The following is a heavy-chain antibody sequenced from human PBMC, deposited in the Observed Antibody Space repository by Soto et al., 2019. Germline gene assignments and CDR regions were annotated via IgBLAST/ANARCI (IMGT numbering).Heavy chain of an antibody. D-gene: IGHD3-10*01. CDR2: MNPNSGNT. V-gene: IGHV1-8*01. J-gene: IGHJ4*02. CDR1: GYTFTSYD. CDR3: ASEIYGSGSYHY. Sequence: ASVKVSCKASGYTFTSYDINWVRQATGQGLERMGWMNPNSGNTGYAQKFQGRVTMTRNTSISTAYMELSSLRSEDTAVYYCASEIYGSGSYHYWGQGTLVTVSS.